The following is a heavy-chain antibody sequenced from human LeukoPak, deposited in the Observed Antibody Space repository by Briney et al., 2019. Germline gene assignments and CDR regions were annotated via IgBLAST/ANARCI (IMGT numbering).Heavy chain of an antibody. D-gene: IGHD6-19*01. Sequence: ASVKVSCKASGYTFTSYDINWVRQATGQGLEWMGWMNPNSGNTGYAQKFQGRVTMTRNTSISTAYMELSSLRSEDTAVYYCARSFCQPPRFSIAVAGTDWFDPWGQGTLVTVSS. V-gene: IGHV1-8*01. J-gene: IGHJ5*02. CDR2: MNPNSGNT. CDR1: GYTFTSYD. CDR3: ARSFCQPPRFSIAVAGTDWFDP.